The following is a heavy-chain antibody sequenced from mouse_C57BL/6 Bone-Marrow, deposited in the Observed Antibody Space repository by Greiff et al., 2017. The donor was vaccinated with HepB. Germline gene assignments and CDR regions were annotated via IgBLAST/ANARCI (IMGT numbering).Heavy chain of an antibody. CDR2: IYPSDSET. CDR1: GYTFTSYW. V-gene: IGHV1-61*01. J-gene: IGHJ4*01. D-gene: IGHD2-4*01. Sequence: QVQLQQPGAELVRPGSSVKLSCKASGYTFTSYWMDWVKQRPGQGLERIGNIYPSDSETHYNQKFKDKATLTVDKSSSTAYMQLSRLTSEDSAVYYCARDLYDSDGDMDYWGQGTSVTVSS. CDR3: ARDLYDSDGDMDY.